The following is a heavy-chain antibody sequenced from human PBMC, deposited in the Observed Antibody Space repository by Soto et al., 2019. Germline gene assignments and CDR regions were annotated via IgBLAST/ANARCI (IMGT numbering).Heavy chain of an antibody. D-gene: IGHD6-19*01. Sequence: QVQLVESGGGVVQPGRSLRLSCAASGFTFSSYGMHWVRQAPGKGLEWVAVIWYDGSNKYYADSVKGRFTISRDNSKNTLYLQMNSLRAEDTAVYYCARDFFLEAVAGGDYFDYWGQGTLVTVSS. V-gene: IGHV3-33*01. CDR1: GFTFSSYG. CDR2: IWYDGSNK. CDR3: ARDFFLEAVAGGDYFDY. J-gene: IGHJ4*02.